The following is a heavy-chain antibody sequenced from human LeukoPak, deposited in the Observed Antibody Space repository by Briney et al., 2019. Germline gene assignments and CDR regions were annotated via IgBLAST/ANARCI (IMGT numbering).Heavy chain of an antibody. CDR3: AKERYYYDSSGLNWFDP. CDR2: ISGSGGST. V-gene: IGHV3-23*01. Sequence: GGTLRLSCAASGFTFSSYGMSWVRQAPGKGQEWVSAISGSGGSTYYADSVKGRFTISRDNSKNTLYLQMNSLRAEDTAVYYCAKERYYYDSSGLNWFDPWGQGTLVTVSS. CDR1: GFTFSSYG. J-gene: IGHJ5*02. D-gene: IGHD3-22*01.